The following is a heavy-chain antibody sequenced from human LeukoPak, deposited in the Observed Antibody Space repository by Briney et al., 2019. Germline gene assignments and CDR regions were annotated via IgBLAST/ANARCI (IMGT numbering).Heavy chain of an antibody. Sequence: ASVKVSCKASGYTFTGYYMHWVRQAPGQGLEWMGWINPNSGGANYAQKFQGRVTMTRDTSISTAYMELSSLRSDDTAVYYCARKGGIRGVIMRYFDYWGQGTLVTVSS. CDR3: ARKGGIRGVIMRYFDY. CDR1: GYTFTGYY. J-gene: IGHJ4*02. V-gene: IGHV1-2*02. D-gene: IGHD3-10*01. CDR2: INPNSGGA.